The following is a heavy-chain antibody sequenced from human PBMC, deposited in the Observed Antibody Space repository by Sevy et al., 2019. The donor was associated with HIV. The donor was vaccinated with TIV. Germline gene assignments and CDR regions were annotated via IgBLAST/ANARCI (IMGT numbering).Heavy chain of an antibody. Sequence: GGSLRLSCAASAFTFSAYSMNWVRQAPGQGLEWVSSISSSSRYIYYADSVKGRFTISRDNAKNSLYLQMNSQRAEDTAVYYCARAGTSTGPIWSAAGNDYSYYYMAVWGKGTTVTVSS. D-gene: IGHD6-13*01. V-gene: IGHV3-21*01. J-gene: IGHJ6*03. CDR2: ISSSSRYI. CDR3: ARAGTSTGPIWSAAGNDYSYYYMAV. CDR1: AFTFSAYS.